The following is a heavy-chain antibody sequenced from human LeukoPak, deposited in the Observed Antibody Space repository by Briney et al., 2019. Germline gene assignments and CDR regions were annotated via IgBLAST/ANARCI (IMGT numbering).Heavy chain of an antibody. CDR3: AKEARRWLQLTFDY. D-gene: IGHD5-24*01. V-gene: IGHV3-21*01. J-gene: IGHJ4*02. CDR1: GFTFSSYS. CDR2: ISSSSSYI. Sequence: GGSLRLSCAASGFTFSSYSMNWVRQAPGKGLEWVSSISSSSSYIYYADSVKGRFTISRDNSKNTLYLQMNSLRAEDTAVYYCAKEARRWLQLTFDYWGQGTLVTVSS.